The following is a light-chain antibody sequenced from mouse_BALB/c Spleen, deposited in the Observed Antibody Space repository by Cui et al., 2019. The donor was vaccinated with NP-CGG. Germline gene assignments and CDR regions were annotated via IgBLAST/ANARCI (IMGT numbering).Light chain of an antibody. Sequence: QAVVSQESALTTSPGETVTLTCRSSTGAVTTGNYANWVQEKPDHLFTGLIGGTNNRAPGVPARFSGSLIGDKAARTITGAQTEDEAIYFCALWYTNHWVFGGGTKLTVL. CDR3: ALWYTNHWV. CDR1: TGAVTTGNY. J-gene: IGLJ1*01. CDR2: GTN. V-gene: IGLV1*01.